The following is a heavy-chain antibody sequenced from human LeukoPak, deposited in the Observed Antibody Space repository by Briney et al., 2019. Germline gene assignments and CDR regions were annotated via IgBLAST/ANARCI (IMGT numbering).Heavy chain of an antibody. CDR2: VDNSGST. D-gene: IGHD3-16*01. J-gene: IGHJ4*02. CDR1: GGSFSGYY. Sequence: SETLSLTCTVSGGSFSGYYWSWIRQPPGKGLEWIGYVDNSGSTYTKPSLRSRVTILLDTSKKQVSLKLSSVTDADTAVYFCARHGGGYSFDYWGQGTLVTVSS. V-gene: IGHV4-59*08. CDR3: ARHGGGYSFDY.